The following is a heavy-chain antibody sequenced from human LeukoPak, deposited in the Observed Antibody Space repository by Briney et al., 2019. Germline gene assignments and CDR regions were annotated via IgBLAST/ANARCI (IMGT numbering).Heavy chain of an antibody. CDR1: GFTVSSNY. CDR3: ARAGDGVWELLDYFDY. CDR2: IYSGGST. D-gene: IGHD1-26*01. J-gene: IGHJ4*02. Sequence: GGSLRLSCAASGFTVSSNYVSWVRQAPGKGLEWVSVIYSGGSTYYADSVKGRFTISRDNSKNTLYLQMNSLRAEDTAVYYCARAGDGVWELLDYFDYWGQGTLVTVSS. V-gene: IGHV3-66*01.